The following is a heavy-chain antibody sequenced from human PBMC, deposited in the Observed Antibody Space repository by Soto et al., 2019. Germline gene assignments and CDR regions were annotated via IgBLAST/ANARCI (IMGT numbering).Heavy chain of an antibody. V-gene: IGHV3-21*01. Sequence: DVQLVESGGGLVKPGGSLRLSCAASGFTFSTYTMNWVRQSPVKGLEWVSSISPSSPYIYYAESVKARFTISRDNAKNSLYLDMNNLGAEYTAVYYCARKGYSSEPDGFDMWGQGTMVTVSS. CDR2: ISPSSPYI. CDR3: ARKGYSSEPDGFDM. J-gene: IGHJ3*02. CDR1: GFTFSTYT. D-gene: IGHD5-18*01.